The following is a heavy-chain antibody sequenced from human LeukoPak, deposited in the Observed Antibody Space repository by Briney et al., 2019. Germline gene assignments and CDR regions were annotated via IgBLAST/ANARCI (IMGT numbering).Heavy chain of an antibody. D-gene: IGHD3-22*01. CDR1: GFTFSNAW. J-gene: IGHJ3*02. CDR2: IKSKTDDGTT. CDR3: TTDLSVTMIEANAAFDI. V-gene: IGHV3-15*01. Sequence: GGSLRLSCAASGFTFSNAWMSWVRQAPGKGLEWVGRIKSKTDDGTTDYAAPVKGRFTISRDDSKNTLYLQMNSLKTEDTAVYYCTTDLSVTMIEANAAFDIWGQGTMVTVSS.